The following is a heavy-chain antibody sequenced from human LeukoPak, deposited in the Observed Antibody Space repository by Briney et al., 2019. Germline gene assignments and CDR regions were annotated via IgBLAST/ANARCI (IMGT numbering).Heavy chain of an antibody. Sequence: PSETLSLTCTVSGGSISSGDYYWSWIRQPPGKGLEWIGYIYYSGSTYYNPSLKSRVTISVDTSKNQFSLKLSSVTAADTAVYYCARYDYGGILFDYWGQGTLVTASS. V-gene: IGHV4-30-4*08. D-gene: IGHD4-23*01. CDR3: ARYDYGGILFDY. J-gene: IGHJ4*02. CDR1: GGSISSGDYY. CDR2: IYYSGST.